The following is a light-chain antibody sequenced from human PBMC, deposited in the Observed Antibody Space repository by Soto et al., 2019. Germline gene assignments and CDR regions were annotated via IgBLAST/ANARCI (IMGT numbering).Light chain of an antibody. CDR1: QSVSSSY. CDR3: QQDYNLPPT. V-gene: IGKV3D-7*01. J-gene: IGKJ2*01. Sequence: EIVMTQSPATLSLSPGESATLSCRASQSVSSSYLSWYQQKPGQAPRLLIYGASTRATGVPARFSGSGSGTDFTLTISSLQPEDFAVYYCQQDYNLPPTFGQGTKLEIK. CDR2: GAS.